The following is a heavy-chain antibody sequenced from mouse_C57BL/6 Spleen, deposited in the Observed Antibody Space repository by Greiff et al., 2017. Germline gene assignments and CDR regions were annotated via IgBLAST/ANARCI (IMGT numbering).Heavy chain of an antibody. Sequence: QVQLQQPGAELVKPGASVKLSCKASGYTFTSYWMHWVKQRPGQGLEWIGMIHPNSGSTNYNEKFKSKDTLTVDKSSSTAYMQLSSLTSEDSAVYYCARLLRSDYFDYWGRGTTLTVSA. D-gene: IGHD1-1*01. CDR3: ARLLRSDYFDY. V-gene: IGHV1-64*01. CDR1: GYTFTSYW. CDR2: IHPNSGST. J-gene: IGHJ2*01.